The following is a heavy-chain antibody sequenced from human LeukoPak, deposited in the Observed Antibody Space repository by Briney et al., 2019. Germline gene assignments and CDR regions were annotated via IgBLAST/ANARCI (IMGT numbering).Heavy chain of an antibody. J-gene: IGHJ4*02. V-gene: IGHV1-2*06. CDR3: ARFSAVAGKDY. CDR1: GYTFTGYH. CDR2: INPNSGGT. D-gene: IGHD6-19*01. Sequence: GASVKVSCEASGYTFTGYHMHWVRQAPGQGLEWMGRINPNSGGTNYAQKFQGRVTMTRDTSISTAYMELSRLRSDDTAVYYCARFSAVAGKDYWGQGTLVTVSS.